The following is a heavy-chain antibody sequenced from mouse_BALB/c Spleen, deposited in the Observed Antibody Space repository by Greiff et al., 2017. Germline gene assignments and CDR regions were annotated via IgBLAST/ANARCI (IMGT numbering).Heavy chain of an antibody. CDR2: IRNKANGYTT. CDR3: AREVWLRRGMDY. J-gene: IGHJ4*01. Sequence: EVMLVESGGGLVQPGGSLRLSCATSGFTFTDYYMSWVRQPPGKALEWLGFIRNKANGYTTEYSASVKGRFTISRDNSQSILYLQMNTLRAEDSATYYCAREVWLRRGMDYWGQGTSVTVSS. D-gene: IGHD2-2*01. V-gene: IGHV7-3*02. CDR1: GFTFTDYY.